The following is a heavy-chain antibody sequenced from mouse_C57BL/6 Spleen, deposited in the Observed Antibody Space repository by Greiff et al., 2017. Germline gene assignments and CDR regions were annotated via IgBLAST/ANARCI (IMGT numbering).Heavy chain of an antibody. J-gene: IGHJ4*01. Sequence: EVKLMESGGGLVKPGGSLKLSCAASGFTFSSYAMSWVRQTPEKRLEWVATISDGGSYTYYPDNVKGRFTIARDNAKNNPYLQMSHLKSEDTAMYYSARGDYDANYAMDYWGQGTSVTVSS. V-gene: IGHV5-4*03. CDR1: GFTFSSYA. CDR2: ISDGGSYT. D-gene: IGHD2-4*01. CDR3: ARGDYDANYAMDY.